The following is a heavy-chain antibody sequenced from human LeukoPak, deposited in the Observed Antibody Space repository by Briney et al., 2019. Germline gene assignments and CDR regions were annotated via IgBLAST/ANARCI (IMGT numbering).Heavy chain of an antibody. CDR2: ISSSGSTI. D-gene: IGHD3-22*01. CDR1: GFTFSSYE. CDR3: AREGDYDSSGYGFDY. V-gene: IGHV3-48*03. J-gene: IGHJ4*02. Sequence: PGGPLRLSCAASGFTFSSYEMNWVRQAPGKGLEWVSYISSSGSTIYYADSVKGRFTISRDNAKNSLYLQMNSLRAEDTAVYYCAREGDYDSSGYGFDYWGQGTLVTVSS.